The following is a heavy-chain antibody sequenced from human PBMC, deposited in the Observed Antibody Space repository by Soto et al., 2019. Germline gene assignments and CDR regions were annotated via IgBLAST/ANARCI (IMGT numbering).Heavy chain of an antibody. CDR3: IRHSVDY. V-gene: IGHV3-73*01. CDR2: IRSKANNYAT. CDR1: GFIFSEAA. Sequence: EVQLVESGGGLVQPGGSLKLSCAASGFIFSEAAMHWVRQASGKGLEWVGRIRSKANNYATAYAESVEGRFTISRDDSKNTAYVKMNSLKTEDTVVYYCIRHSVDYWGQGTLVTVSS. J-gene: IGHJ4*02.